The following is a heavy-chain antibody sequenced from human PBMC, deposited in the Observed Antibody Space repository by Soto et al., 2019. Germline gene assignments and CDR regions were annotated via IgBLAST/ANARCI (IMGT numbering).Heavy chain of an antibody. CDR1: GFSVSINY. Sequence: ELQLVESGGGLVQPGGSLRLSCAASGFSVSINYVNWVRQAPGKGLEWVSVIYSGGTTHYADSVKGRFTISRDTSKNTLYLPLNSLRVEYTDVYYCAGDSTDGDFVDAFDVWGQRTMVTVSS. CDR3: AGDSTDGDFVDAFDV. V-gene: IGHV3-66*01. CDR2: IYSGGTT. D-gene: IGHD4-17*01. J-gene: IGHJ3*01.